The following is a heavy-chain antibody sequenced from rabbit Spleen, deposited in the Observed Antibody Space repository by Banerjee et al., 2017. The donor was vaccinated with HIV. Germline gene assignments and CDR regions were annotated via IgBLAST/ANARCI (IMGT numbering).Heavy chain of an antibody. CDR3: ARDTASSFSSYGMDL. J-gene: IGHJ6*01. V-gene: IGHV1S40*01. CDR1: GVSFSISSY. D-gene: IGHD8-1*01. Sequence: QSLEESGGDLVKPGASLTLTCTASGVSFSISSYMCWVRQAPGKGLEWIACIDAGSSGFTYFATWAKGRFTISKTSSTTVTLQMTRLTAADTATYFCARDTASSFSSYGMDLWGPGHPRHRL. CDR2: IDAGSSGFT.